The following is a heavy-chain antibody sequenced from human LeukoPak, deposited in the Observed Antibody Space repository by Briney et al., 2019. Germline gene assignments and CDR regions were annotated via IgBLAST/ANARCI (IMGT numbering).Heavy chain of an antibody. J-gene: IGHJ6*02. CDR2: ISGSGSST. CDR3: AKTSGSGNYYYYYYAMDV. CDR1: GFTFSSYA. D-gene: IGHD3-10*01. Sequence: GGSLRLSCAASGFTFSSYAMSWVRQAPGKGLEWVSAISGSGSSTFYADSVKGRCTISRDHSKNTLYLQMNSLRAEDTAVYYCAKTSGSGNYYYYYYAMDVWGQGTTVTVSS. V-gene: IGHV3-23*01.